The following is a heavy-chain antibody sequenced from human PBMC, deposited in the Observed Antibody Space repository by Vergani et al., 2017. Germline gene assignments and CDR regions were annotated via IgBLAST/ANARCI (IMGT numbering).Heavy chain of an antibody. CDR3: ARDRGYSSSWYGWFDP. J-gene: IGHJ5*02. CDR2: IIPIFGTA. V-gene: IGHV1-69*13. D-gene: IGHD6-13*01. CDR1: GGTFSSCA. Sequence: QVQLVQSGAEVKKPGSSVKVSCKASGGTFSSCAISWVRQAPGQGLEWMGRIIPIFGTANYAQKFQGRVKITADEAKRTAYMELSRLRYEDTAVYYCARDRGYSSSWYGWFDPWGQGTLVTVSS.